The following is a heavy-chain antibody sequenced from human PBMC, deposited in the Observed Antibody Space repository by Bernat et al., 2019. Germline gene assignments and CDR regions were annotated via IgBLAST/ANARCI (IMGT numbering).Heavy chain of an antibody. D-gene: IGHD1-1*01. CDR1: GFTFTGYY. V-gene: IGHV1-2*06. Sequence: QVQLVQSGAEVKKPGASVKVSCKASGFTFTGYYIHWVRQAPGQGLEWMGRINPNSGATNSAQEFQGRVTMTRDTSISTAYMELSRLRSDDTAVYYCVRDQGGTHRYSSYYMDVWGKGTTVTVSS. J-gene: IGHJ6*03. CDR2: INPNSGAT. CDR3: VRDQGGTHRYSSYYMDV.